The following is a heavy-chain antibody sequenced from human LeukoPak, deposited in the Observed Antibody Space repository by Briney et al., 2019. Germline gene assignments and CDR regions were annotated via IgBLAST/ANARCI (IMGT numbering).Heavy chain of an antibody. Sequence: PGRSLRRYSAASRFTFSSNGMDWVRQAQGKGLEWVADISYDGSNKYYADSVKGRFTISRDNSKNTLYLQMNSLRAEDTAVYYCAKANSYYDSKAGFDPWGQGTLVTVSS. J-gene: IGHJ5*02. CDR1: RFTFSSNG. D-gene: IGHD1-26*01. CDR3: AKANSYYDSKAGFDP. CDR2: ISYDGSNK. V-gene: IGHV3-30*18.